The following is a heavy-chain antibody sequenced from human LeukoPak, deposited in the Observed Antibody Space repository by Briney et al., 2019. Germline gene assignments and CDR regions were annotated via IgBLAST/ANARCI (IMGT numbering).Heavy chain of an antibody. D-gene: IGHD6-19*01. J-gene: IGHJ4*02. CDR3: ARGEQWLVRY. CDR2: IDPNSGAA. V-gene: IGHV1-2*02. CDR1: GYTFSGYY. Sequence: GASVKDSCKTFGYTFSGYYIHWVRQAPGQGLEWMGWIDPNSGAANYEKRFQGRVTMTRDIAINTVYLEVRSDDTAVYYCARGEQWLVRYWGQGTLVIVSS.